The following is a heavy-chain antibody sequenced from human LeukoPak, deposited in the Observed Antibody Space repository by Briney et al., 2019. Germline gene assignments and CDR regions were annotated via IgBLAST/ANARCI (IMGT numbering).Heavy chain of an antibody. D-gene: IGHD6-13*01. J-gene: IGHJ6*02. Sequence: GGSLRLSWAGSGFIFNNYAMHWVRQPPGKGLEWVSGISWNSGTIDYADSVRGRFTISRDNAKNSLYLQMDSLRAEDTAVYYCATRAAAGYYYGMDVWGQGTTVTVSS. V-gene: IGHV3-9*01. CDR3: ATRAAAGYYYGMDV. CDR1: GFIFNNYA. CDR2: ISWNSGTI.